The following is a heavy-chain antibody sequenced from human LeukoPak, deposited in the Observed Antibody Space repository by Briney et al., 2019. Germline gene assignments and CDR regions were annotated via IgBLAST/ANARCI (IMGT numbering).Heavy chain of an antibody. V-gene: IGHV1-46*01. CDR3: ARDLFAVSRITMIVGNPGY. Sequence: ASVTVSFKASGYTFTSYYMHWVRQAPGQGLEWMGIINPSGGSTSYAQKFQGRVTMTRDTSTSTVYMELSSLRSEDTAVYYCARDLFAVSRITMIVGNPGYWGQGTLVTVSS. J-gene: IGHJ4*02. D-gene: IGHD3-22*01. CDR2: INPSGGST. CDR1: GYTFTSYY.